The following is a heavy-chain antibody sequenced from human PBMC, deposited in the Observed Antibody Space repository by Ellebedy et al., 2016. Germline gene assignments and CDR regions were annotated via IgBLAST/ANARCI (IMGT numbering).Heavy chain of an antibody. D-gene: IGHD6-19*01. Sequence: GESLKISXTGSGLTLSIRVMHWVRQAPGKGLEWVAVIAPGENIQNYIDSVKGRFTISRDNPTNTVFLQMDSLRAEDAAVYYCAREGHSSGHAGDFDVWGQGTPVTVSS. CDR1: GLTLSIRV. V-gene: IGHV3-30*03. J-gene: IGHJ4*02. CDR2: IAPGENIQ. CDR3: AREGHSSGHAGDFDV.